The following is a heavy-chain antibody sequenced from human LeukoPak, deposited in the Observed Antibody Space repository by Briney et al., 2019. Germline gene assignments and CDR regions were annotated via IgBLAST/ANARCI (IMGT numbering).Heavy chain of an antibody. CDR3: AKGRKQGTMIVVVPTY. J-gene: IGHJ4*02. D-gene: IGHD3-22*01. V-gene: IGHV3-30-3*01. CDR1: GFTFSSYA. CDR2: ISYDGRIK. Sequence: GGSLRLSCAASGFTFSSYAIHWVRQAPGKGLEWVSFISYDGRIKYYADSVKGRLTISRDNSKNTLYLQMNSLRAEDTAVYYCAKGRKQGTMIVVVPTYWGQGTLVTVSS.